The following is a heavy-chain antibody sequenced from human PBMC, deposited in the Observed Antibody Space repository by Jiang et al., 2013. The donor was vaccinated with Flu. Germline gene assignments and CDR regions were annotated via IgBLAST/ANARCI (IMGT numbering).Heavy chain of an antibody. D-gene: IGHD1-26*01. Sequence: SYSMNWVRQASREGGVEWVSSISSSSSYIYYADSVKGRFTISRDNAKNSLYLQMNSLRAEDTAVYYCARDRGVVGATNWFDPWGQGTLVTVSS. V-gene: IGHV3-21*01. CDR2: ISSSSSYI. J-gene: IGHJ5*02. CDR1: SYS. CDR3: ARDRGVVGATNWFDP.